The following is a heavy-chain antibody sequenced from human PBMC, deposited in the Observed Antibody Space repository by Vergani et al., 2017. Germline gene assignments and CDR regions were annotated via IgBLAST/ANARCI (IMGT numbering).Heavy chain of an antibody. J-gene: IGHJ4*02. Sequence: QVQLQESGPGLVKPSETLSLTCAVSGGSISSYDWTWIRQPPGKGLEWIGYVSYSGRTHYNPSLESRVTISLDTSKKQFSLKLRSATAADTAVYYCAGETADHWVSSNHFDYWGQGTLVIVSS. CDR1: GGSISSYD. CDR2: VSYSGRT. V-gene: IGHV4-59*01. CDR3: AGETADHWVSSNHFDY. D-gene: IGHD3-9*01.